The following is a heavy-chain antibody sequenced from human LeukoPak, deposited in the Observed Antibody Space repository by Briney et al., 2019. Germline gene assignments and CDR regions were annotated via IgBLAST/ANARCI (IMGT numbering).Heavy chain of an antibody. CDR1: GYTFTNHW. J-gene: IGHJ4*02. CDR2: IYPSDSDT. CDR3: ARQGRQRLVVVGETYFDY. Sequence: GESLKISCKGSGYTFTNHWIGWVRQMPGGGVEGMGIIYPSDSDTRYSSSFQGQVTISADKSISTAYLQWSSLKASDTAMYYCARQGRQRLVVVGETYFDYWGQGTLVTVSS. V-gene: IGHV5-51*01. D-gene: IGHD6-19*01.